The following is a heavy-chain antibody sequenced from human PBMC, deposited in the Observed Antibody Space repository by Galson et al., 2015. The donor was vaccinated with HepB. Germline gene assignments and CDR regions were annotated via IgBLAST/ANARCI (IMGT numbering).Heavy chain of an antibody. CDR1: GFTFSDYY. CDR3: ARYCSGGSCYPGWFDP. CDR2: IYYSGST. D-gene: IGHD2-15*01. Sequence: LRLSCAASGFTFSDYYMSWIRQPPGKGLEWIGYIYYSGSTYYNPSLKSRVTISVDTSKNQFSLKLSSVTAADTAVYYCARYCSGGSCYPGWFDPWGQGTLVTVSS. J-gene: IGHJ5*02. V-gene: IGHV4-30-4*08.